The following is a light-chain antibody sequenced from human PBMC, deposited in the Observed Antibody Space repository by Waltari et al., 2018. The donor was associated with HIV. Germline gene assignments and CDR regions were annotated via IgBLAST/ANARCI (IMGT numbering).Light chain of an antibody. CDR1: SSDVGGYHY. V-gene: IGLV2-14*01. CDR2: EVS. Sequence: QSALTQPASVSGSPGQSITISCTGPSSDVGGYHYVSWYQQFPGKAPNLMISEVSNRPSGVSGRLSGSKSRNTASLTISGLQSEDEADYYCSSYTTGSTLVVFGTGTKVIVL. CDR3: SSYTTGSTLVV. J-gene: IGLJ1*01.